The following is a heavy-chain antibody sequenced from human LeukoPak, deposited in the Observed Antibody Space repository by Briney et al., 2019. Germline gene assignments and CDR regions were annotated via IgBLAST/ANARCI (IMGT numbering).Heavy chain of an antibody. CDR1: GYTFTSYC. CDR3: SCGRDDYTIDY. V-gene: IGHV5-51*01. D-gene: IGHD5-24*01. CDR2: IYPGDSDT. Sequence: PAESLKISCKGSGYTFTSYCIGWVRQMPGKGLEWMGFIYPGDSDTRYTPSFQGQVTISADKSTSTAYLQWSSLKASDTALNYCSCGRDDYTIDYWGQGTLVTVSS. J-gene: IGHJ4*02.